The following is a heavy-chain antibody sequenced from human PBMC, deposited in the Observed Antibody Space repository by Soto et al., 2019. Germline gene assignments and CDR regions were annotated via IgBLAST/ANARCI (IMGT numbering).Heavy chain of an antibody. V-gene: IGHV3-48*04. D-gene: IGHD3-9*01. J-gene: IGHJ4*02. CDR3: ARDADWALDY. Sequence: AGSMRLSCAACGVTVNSYSMVCVRQAPRKGLEWVSYIFASSATIYYADSVKGRFTVSRDNAKNSLFLLMNSLRVEDTAVYYCARDADWALDYWGQGTQVTVPS. CDR1: GVTVNSYS. CDR2: IFASSATI.